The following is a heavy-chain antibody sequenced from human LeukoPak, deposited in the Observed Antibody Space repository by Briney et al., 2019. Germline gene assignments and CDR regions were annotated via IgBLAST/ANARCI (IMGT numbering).Heavy chain of an antibody. V-gene: IGHV4-34*01. Sequence: SETLSLTCAVYGGSFSGYYWSWIRQPPGKGLEWIGEINHSGSTNYNPSLKSRVTISVDTSKNQFSLKLSSVTAADTAVYYCAREYHDGFGELLGYYYYYGMDVWGQGTTVTVSS. CDR2: INHSGST. J-gene: IGHJ6*02. CDR3: AREYHDGFGELLGYYYYYGMDV. D-gene: IGHD3-10*01. CDR1: GGSFSGYY.